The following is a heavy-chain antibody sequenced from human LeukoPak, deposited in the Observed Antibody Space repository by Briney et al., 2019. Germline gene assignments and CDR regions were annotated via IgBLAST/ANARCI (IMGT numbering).Heavy chain of an antibody. Sequence: GSLRLSCAASGFTFSSYWMSWVRQPPGKGLEWIGEIYHSGSTNYNPSLKSRVTISVDKSKNQFSLKLSSVTAADTAVYYCASLETWGQGTLVTVSS. V-gene: IGHV4-4*02. J-gene: IGHJ5*02. CDR3: ASLET. D-gene: IGHD5-24*01. CDR2: IYHSGST. CDR1: GFTFSSYW.